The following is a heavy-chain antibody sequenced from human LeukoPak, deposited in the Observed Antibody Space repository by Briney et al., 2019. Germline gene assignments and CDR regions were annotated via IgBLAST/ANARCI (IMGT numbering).Heavy chain of an antibody. Sequence: EASVKVSCKASGGTFSSYTISWVRQAPGQGLEWMGRIIPILGIANYAQKFQGRVTITADKSTSTAYMELSSLRSEDTAVYYCARDQVEIYGMDVWGQGTTVTVSS. CDR3: ARDQVEIYGMDV. J-gene: IGHJ6*02. CDR1: GGTFSSYT. V-gene: IGHV1-69*04. CDR2: IIPILGIA. D-gene: IGHD2-21*01.